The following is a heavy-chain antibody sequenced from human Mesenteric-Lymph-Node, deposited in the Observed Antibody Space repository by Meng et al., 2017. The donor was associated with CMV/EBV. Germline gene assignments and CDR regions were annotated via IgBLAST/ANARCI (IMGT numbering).Heavy chain of an antibody. Sequence: SCKTSGYIFTEYYIHGVRQAPGQGLEWMGWINPYNGDTNYALKLQGWVTMTRDTSASTAYMELNRLRSDDTAVYYCAKDCGSSSCLDSWGQGTLVTVSS. CDR2: INPYNGDT. V-gene: IGHV1-2*04. CDR1: GYIFTEYY. CDR3: AKDCGSSSCLDS. D-gene: IGHD2-21*01. J-gene: IGHJ4*02.